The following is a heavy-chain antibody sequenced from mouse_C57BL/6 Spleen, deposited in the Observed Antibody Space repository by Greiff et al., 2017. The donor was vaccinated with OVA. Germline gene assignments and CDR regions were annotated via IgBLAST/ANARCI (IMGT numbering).Heavy chain of an antibody. Sequence: QVQLQQSGPELVKPGASVKISCKASGYAFSSSWMNWVKQRPGKGLEWIGRIYPGDGDTNYNGKFKGKATLTADKSSSTAYRQLSSLTSEDSAVYFCARSQLGRFDYWGQGTTLTVSS. D-gene: IGHD4-1*02. CDR3: ARSQLGRFDY. CDR2: IYPGDGDT. V-gene: IGHV1-82*01. CDR1: GYAFSSSW. J-gene: IGHJ2*01.